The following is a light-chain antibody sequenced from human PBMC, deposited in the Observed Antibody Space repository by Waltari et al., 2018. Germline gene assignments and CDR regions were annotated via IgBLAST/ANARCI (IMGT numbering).Light chain of an antibody. J-gene: IGLJ2*01. V-gene: IGLV1-40*01. CDR1: RSTIAAGYD. CDR3: QSYDSSLSGWV. Sequence: QSVLTQPPSVSGAPGQRVTISCTGTRSTIAAGYDVTWYQHVLGTAPKVVIYTNSIRPSGVPDRFSGSKSGTSASLAITGLQAEDEAEYYCQSYDSSLSGWVFGGGTTLTVL. CDR2: TNS.